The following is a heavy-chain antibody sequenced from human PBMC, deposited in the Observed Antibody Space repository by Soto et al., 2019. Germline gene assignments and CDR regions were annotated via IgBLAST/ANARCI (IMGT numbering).Heavy chain of an antibody. CDR1: GGSISGYY. J-gene: IGHJ6*02. CDR2: VHHSWGS. Sequence: QVQLQESGPGLVKPSETLSLSCTVSGGSISGYYWSWFLQSPGKRMEWIGYVHHSWGSSYNPSLQSRVAISLDTSKSQFSLKVTSVTATDTAVYYCARQGFGPLHGLVDVWGQGTTVTVSS. V-gene: IGHV4-59*08. CDR3: ARQGFGPLHGLVDV. D-gene: IGHD3-10*01.